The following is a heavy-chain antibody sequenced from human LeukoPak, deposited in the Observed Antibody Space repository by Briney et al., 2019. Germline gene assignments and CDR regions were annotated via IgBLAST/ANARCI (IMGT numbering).Heavy chain of an antibody. CDR3: ARGAYGDSY. J-gene: IGHJ4*02. CDR1: GFTFSSYE. Sequence: PGGSLRLSCAASGFTFSSYEMNWVRRAPGKGLEWVSYISGSGSTIYYADSVKGRFTISRDNAKNSLYLQMNSLRAEDTALYYCARGAYGDSYWGQGALVTVSS. V-gene: IGHV3-48*03. D-gene: IGHD4-17*01. CDR2: ISGSGSTI.